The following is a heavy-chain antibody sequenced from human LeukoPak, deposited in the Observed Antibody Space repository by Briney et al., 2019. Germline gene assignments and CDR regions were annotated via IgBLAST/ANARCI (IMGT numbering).Heavy chain of an antibody. D-gene: IGHD1-26*01. CDR2: ISGSGGST. CDR1: GFTFSSYA. J-gene: IGHJ2*01. CDR3: ANAGIVGASFWYFDL. Sequence: GGSLRLSCAASGFTFSSYAMSWVRQAPGKGLEWVSAISGSGGSTYYADSVKGRFTISRDNSKNTLYLQMNSLRAEDTAVYYCANAGIVGASFWYFDLWGRGTLVTVSS. V-gene: IGHV3-23*01.